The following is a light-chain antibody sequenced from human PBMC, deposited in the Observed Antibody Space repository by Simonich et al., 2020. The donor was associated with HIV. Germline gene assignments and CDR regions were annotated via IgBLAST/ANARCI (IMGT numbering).Light chain of an antibody. V-gene: IGKV1-39*01. J-gene: IGKJ3*01. CDR2: ASS. CDR1: QSISKV. Sequence: DIQMTQSPSSLSASVGDRVTITCRSSQSISKVLNWYQEKPGKAPKVLIYASSSLQSGVPSRFSGSGSGTDFTLTISSLQPEDFATYYCQQFNSYPTFGPGTKVDIK. CDR3: QQFNSYPT.